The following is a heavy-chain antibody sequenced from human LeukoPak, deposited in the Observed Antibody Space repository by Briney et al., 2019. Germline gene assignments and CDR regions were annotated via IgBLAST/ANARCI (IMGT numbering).Heavy chain of an antibody. Sequence: SETLSLTCAVYGGSFSGYYWSWIRQPPGKGLEWIGGINHSGSTNYNPSLKSRVTISVDTSKNQFSLKLSSVTAADTAVYYCARGRGRRYCSSTSCYSFDPWGQGTLVTVSS. CDR3: ARGRGRRYCSSTSCYSFDP. CDR1: GGSFSGYY. D-gene: IGHD2-2*01. J-gene: IGHJ5*02. CDR2: INHSGST. V-gene: IGHV4-34*01.